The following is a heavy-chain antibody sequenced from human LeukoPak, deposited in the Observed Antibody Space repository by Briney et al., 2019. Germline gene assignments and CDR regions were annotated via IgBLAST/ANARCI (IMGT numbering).Heavy chain of an antibody. V-gene: IGHV3-49*03. Sequence: PGGSLRLSCTASGFTFGDYAMSWFRQAPGKGLEWVGFIRSKAYGGTTEYAASVKGRFTISRDDSKSIAYLQMNSLKTEDIAVYYCSNMGVYSSSSTRWGQGTLVTVSS. CDR1: GFTFGDYA. CDR2: IRSKAYGGTT. CDR3: SNMGVYSSSSTR. D-gene: IGHD6-6*01. J-gene: IGHJ4*02.